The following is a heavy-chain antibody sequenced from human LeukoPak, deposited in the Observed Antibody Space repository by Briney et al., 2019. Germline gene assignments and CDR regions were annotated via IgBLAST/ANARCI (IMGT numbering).Heavy chain of an antibody. CDR2: IYYSGST. CDR3: ARVKSYAFFDY. CDR1: GGSISSSSYY. D-gene: IGHD3-10*01. J-gene: IGHJ4*02. V-gene: IGHV4-39*07. Sequence: SETLSLTCTVSGGSISSSSYYWGWIRQPPGKGLEWIGSIYYSGSTYYNPSLKSRVTISVDTSKNQFSLKLSSVTAADTAVYYCARVKSYAFFDYWGQGTLVTVSS.